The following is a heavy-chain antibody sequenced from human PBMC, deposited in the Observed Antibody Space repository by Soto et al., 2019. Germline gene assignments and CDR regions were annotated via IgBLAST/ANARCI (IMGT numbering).Heavy chain of an antibody. D-gene: IGHD4-17*01. Sequence: QVQLVQSGAEVRKPGSSVKVSCEASGGSFNNYVISWLRQAPGQGLEWMGGIIPNYEAANCAQKFRGRLTITADKATNTAYMELNSLRPEDTATYYCARYWNAGTLYGAFDIWGQGTTVIVS. J-gene: IGHJ3*02. CDR3: ARYWNAGTLYGAFDI. V-gene: IGHV1-69*06. CDR1: GGSFNNYV. CDR2: IIPNYEAA.